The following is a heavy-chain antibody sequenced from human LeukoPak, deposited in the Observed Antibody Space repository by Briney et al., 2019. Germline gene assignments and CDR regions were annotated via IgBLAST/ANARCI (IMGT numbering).Heavy chain of an antibody. CDR2: ISYDGSNK. V-gene: IGHV3-30*03. CDR3: ARGPAASGYYDSRGRYGYSDY. CDR1: GFTFSSYG. J-gene: IGHJ4*02. Sequence: PGRSLRLSCAASGFTFSSYGMHWVRQAPGKGLEWVAVISYDGSNKYYADSVKGRFTISRDNSKNTLYLQMNSLRAEDTAVYYCARGPAASGYYDSRGRYGYSDYWGQGTLVTVSS. D-gene: IGHD3-22*01.